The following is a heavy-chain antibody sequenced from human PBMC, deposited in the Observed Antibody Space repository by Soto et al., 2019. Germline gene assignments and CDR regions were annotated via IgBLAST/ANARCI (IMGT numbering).Heavy chain of an antibody. CDR1: GYTFTSYG. Sequence: GASVKVSCKASGYTFTSYGISWVRQAPGQGLEWMGWISAYNGNTNYAQKLQGRVTMTTDTSTSTAYMELRSLRSDDTAVYYCAREDGAAANTYNWFDPWGQGTLVTVSS. V-gene: IGHV1-18*01. D-gene: IGHD6-13*01. CDR3: AREDGAAANTYNWFDP. CDR2: ISAYNGNT. J-gene: IGHJ5*02.